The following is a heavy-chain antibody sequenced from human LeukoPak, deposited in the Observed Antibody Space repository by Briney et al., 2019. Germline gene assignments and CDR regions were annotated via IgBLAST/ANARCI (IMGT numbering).Heavy chain of an antibody. CDR3: ARGPSWQQLVLSGDY. CDR1: GFTFSSYS. D-gene: IGHD6-13*01. V-gene: IGHV3-21*01. J-gene: IGHJ4*02. Sequence: TGGSLRLSCAASGFTFSSYSMNWVRQAPGKGLEWVSSISSSSSYIYYADSVKGRFTISRDNAKNSLYLQMNSLRAEDTAVYYCARGPSWQQLVLSGDYWGQGTLVTVSS. CDR2: ISSSSSYI.